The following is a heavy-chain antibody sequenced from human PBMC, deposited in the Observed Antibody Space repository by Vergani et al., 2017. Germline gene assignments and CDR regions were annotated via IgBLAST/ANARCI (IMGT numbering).Heavy chain of an antibody. CDR3: ARVRVGELKPRYFDL. CDR1: GGSISSYY. CDR2: IYYSGST. J-gene: IGHJ2*01. V-gene: IGHV4-59*01. D-gene: IGHD3-10*01. Sequence: QVQLQESGPGLVKPSETLSLTCTVSGGSISSYYWSWIRQPPGQGLEWGGYIYYSGSTNYNPSLKSRVTISVDTSKNQFSLKLSSVTAADTAVYYCARVRVGELKPRYFDLWGRGTLVTVSS.